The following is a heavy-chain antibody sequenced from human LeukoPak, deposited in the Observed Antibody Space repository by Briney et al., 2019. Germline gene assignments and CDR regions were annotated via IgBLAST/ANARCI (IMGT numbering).Heavy chain of an antibody. CDR3: ARGVTTSDY. V-gene: IGHV3-30-3*01. CDR1: GFTFSSYA. Sequence: GGSLRLSCAASGFTFSSYAMHWVRQAPGKGLEWVAVISYDGSNKYYADSVKGRFTISRDNSKNTLYLQMNSLRAEDTAVYYCARGVTTSDYWGQGTLVTVSS. J-gene: IGHJ4*02. D-gene: IGHD4-17*01. CDR2: ISYDGSNK.